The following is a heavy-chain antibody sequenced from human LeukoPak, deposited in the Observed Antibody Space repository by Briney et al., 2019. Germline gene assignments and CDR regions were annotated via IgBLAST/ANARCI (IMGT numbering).Heavy chain of an antibody. D-gene: IGHD1-26*01. Sequence: PSETLSLTCAASGYSISSGYYWGWIRQPPGKGLEWIGSIYHSGSTYYNPSLKSRVTISVDTSKNQFSLKLSSVTAADTAVYYCARMPIVGATTFDYWGQGTLVTVSS. CDR1: GYSISSGYY. V-gene: IGHV4-38-2*01. CDR2: IYHSGST. CDR3: ARMPIVGATTFDY. J-gene: IGHJ4*02.